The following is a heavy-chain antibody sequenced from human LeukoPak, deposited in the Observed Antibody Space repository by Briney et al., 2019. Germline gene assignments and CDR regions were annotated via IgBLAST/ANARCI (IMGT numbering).Heavy chain of an antibody. J-gene: IGHJ6*02. Sequence: GGSLRLSCAASGFTFSSYSMHWVRQAPGKGLEWVSGISWNSGSIGYADSVKGRFTISRDNAKNSLYLQMNSLRAEDTALYYCAKATLRYFDWLSSLGGYGMDVWGQGTTVTVSS. CDR2: ISWNSGSI. D-gene: IGHD3-9*01. CDR3: AKATLRYFDWLSSLGGYGMDV. CDR1: GFTFSSYS. V-gene: IGHV3-9*01.